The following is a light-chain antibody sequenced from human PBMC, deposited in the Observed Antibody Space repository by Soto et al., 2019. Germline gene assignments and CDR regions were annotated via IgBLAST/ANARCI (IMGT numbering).Light chain of an antibody. Sequence: NFMLTQPHSVSESPGKTVTISCTGSSGSIASNYVQWYQQRPGSAPTTVIYEDNQRPSGVPDRFSGSIDSSSNSASLTISGLKTGDEADYDCQSYDSSNHVVFGGGTKLTVL. CDR1: SGSIASNY. CDR3: QSYDSSNHVV. CDR2: EDN. V-gene: IGLV6-57*02. J-gene: IGLJ2*01.